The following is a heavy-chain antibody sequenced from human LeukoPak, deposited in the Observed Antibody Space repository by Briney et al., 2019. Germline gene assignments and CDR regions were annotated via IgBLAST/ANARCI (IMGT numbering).Heavy chain of an antibody. J-gene: IGHJ4*02. CDR3: ARVKVGFGVVTTYYFDS. CDR2: IYYSGST. V-gene: IGHV4-59*01. D-gene: IGHD3-3*01. CDR1: GVSISSYY. Sequence: SETLSLTCTVSGVSISSYYWSWLRQPPGKGLEWIGCIYYSGSTNSNPSLKSRVSISVDTSKNQFSLKLSSVTAADTAVYYCARVKVGFGVVTTYYFDSWGQGTLVTVSS.